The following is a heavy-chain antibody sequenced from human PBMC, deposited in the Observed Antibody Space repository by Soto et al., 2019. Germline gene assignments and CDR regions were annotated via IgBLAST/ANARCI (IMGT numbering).Heavy chain of an antibody. CDR3: AKGGMRQFDWPPSYFDS. CDR1: GFTFATYA. D-gene: IGHD3-9*01. Sequence: EVQLVNSGGGLVQPGGSLRISCAASGFTFATYAMSWVRQTPEKGLEWVSAISGNSGVTYYADSVKGRFTISRDNSNNTLYLQMIGLRAEDSAIYYCAKGGMRQFDWPPSYFDSWSQGSLVTVSA. J-gene: IGHJ4*02. CDR2: ISGNSGVT. V-gene: IGHV3-23*04.